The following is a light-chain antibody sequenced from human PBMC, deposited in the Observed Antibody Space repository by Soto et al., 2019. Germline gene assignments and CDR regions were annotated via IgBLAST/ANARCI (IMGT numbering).Light chain of an antibody. V-gene: IGKV3-15*01. CDR1: QFVSSR. CDR2: DTS. CDR3: QEYIQWPPGM. J-gene: IGKJ1*01. Sequence: DIVVTQSPATLSASLGERVTLSCRASQFVSSRLAWYQQSPGQVPRLLIYDTSTRAPGISARFSGSGSGTEFTLTISSLQSEDFAVYYCQEYIQWPPGMFGPGTTVDIK.